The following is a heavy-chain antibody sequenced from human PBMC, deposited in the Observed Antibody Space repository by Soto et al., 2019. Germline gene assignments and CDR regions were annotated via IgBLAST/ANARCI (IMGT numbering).Heavy chain of an antibody. Sequence: PSETLSLTCTVSGGSISSGGSSWSWIRQPPGKGLEWLGYIYHSGSTSYNPSLKSRVTISVDRSKNQLSLKLTSVTAADTAVYYCARMSAFGVAIPSMDVWGPGTTVTVSS. J-gene: IGHJ6*02. CDR1: GGSISSGGSS. V-gene: IGHV4-30-2*01. CDR2: IYHSGST. CDR3: ARMSAFGVAIPSMDV. D-gene: IGHD3-3*01.